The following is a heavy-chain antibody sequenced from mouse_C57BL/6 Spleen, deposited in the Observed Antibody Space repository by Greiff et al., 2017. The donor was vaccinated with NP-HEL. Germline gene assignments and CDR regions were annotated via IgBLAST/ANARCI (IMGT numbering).Heavy chain of an antibody. CDR3: ARALHYYGSSYGYWYFDV. V-gene: IGHV5-16*01. D-gene: IGHD1-1*01. Sequence: EVQVVESEGGLVQPGSSMKLSCTASGFTFSDYYMAWVRQVPEKGLEWVANINYDGSSTYYLDSLKSRFIISRDNAKNILYLQMSSLKSEDTATYYCARALHYYGSSYGYWYFDVWGTGTTVTVSS. CDR1: GFTFSDYY. CDR2: INYDGSST. J-gene: IGHJ1*03.